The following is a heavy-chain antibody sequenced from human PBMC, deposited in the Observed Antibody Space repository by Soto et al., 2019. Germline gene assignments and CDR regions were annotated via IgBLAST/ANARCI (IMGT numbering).Heavy chain of an antibody. CDR1: GYTFTSYG. J-gene: IGHJ4*02. CDR3: ARDWFGIEY. V-gene: IGHV1-18*01. CDR2: INPYNGNT. D-gene: IGHD3-16*01. Sequence: QVQLVQSGAEVKKPGASVKVSCKASGYTFTSYGISWVRQAPGQGLEGMGWINPYNGNTNYAQKLQGRVTMTTDTSTNNGDREPRSLRSDGTAVYYCARDWFGIEYWGQGTLVTVSS.